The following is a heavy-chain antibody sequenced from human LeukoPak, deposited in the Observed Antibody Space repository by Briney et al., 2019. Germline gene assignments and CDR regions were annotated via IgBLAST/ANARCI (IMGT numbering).Heavy chain of an antibody. CDR1: GGSVSGGNYY. CDR3: TRTGSTGGY. D-gene: IGHD1-7*01. Sequence: SETLSLTCTVSGGSVSGGNYYCSWIRQSPGKGLEWIGYIHYSGSTVYNPSLKSRVTMSIDTSKIQFSLSLSSATAADTAVYYCTRTGSTGGYWGQGTLVTVSS. J-gene: IGHJ4*02. V-gene: IGHV4-61*01. CDR2: IHYSGST.